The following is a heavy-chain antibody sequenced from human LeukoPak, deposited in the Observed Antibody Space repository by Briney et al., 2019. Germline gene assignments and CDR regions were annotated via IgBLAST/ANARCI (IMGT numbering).Heavy chain of an antibody. Sequence: GGSLRLSCAASGFIFSSYNMNWVRLAPGKGLEWVSSINPNGDYIYYADSVKGRFTISRDNAKNSLYLQMNNLRAEDAAVYYCARGIGYFDWLLFSWGQGTLLTVSS. CDR1: GFIFSSYN. CDR2: INPNGDYI. CDR3: ARGIGYFDWLLFS. V-gene: IGHV3-21*06. J-gene: IGHJ5*02. D-gene: IGHD3-9*01.